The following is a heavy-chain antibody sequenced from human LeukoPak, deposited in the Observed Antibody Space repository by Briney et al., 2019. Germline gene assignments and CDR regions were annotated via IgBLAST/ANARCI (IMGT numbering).Heavy chain of an antibody. CDR2: MNPNRGNT. J-gene: IGHJ4*02. D-gene: IGHD5-12*01. Sequence: ASVKVSCKASGYTFTSYDINWVRQATGQGLEWMGWMNPNRGNTGYAQKFQGRVTMTRNTSISTAYMELSSLRSEDTAVYYCATRRGYSGYDRIQDYWGQGTLVTVSS. CDR3: ATRRGYSGYDRIQDY. V-gene: IGHV1-8*01. CDR1: GYTFTSYD.